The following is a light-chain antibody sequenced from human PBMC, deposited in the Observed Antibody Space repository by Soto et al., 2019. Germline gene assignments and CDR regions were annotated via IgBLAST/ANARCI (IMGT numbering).Light chain of an antibody. V-gene: IGKV3-15*01. CDR2: GAS. Sequence: EIVMTQSPATLSVSPGERATLSCRASQSVSSKLAWYQQKVGQAPRLLIYGASTRATGIPARFSGSGSGTEFTLTISSLHSEDFAVYYCQQYNNWPWTFGQGTKVEIK. J-gene: IGKJ1*01. CDR1: QSVSSK. CDR3: QQYNNWPWT.